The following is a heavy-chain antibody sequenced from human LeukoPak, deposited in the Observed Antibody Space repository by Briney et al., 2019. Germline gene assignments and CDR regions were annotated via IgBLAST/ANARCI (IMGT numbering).Heavy chain of an antibody. CDR3: ARGSYCSSTSCYRDAFDI. CDR2: ISAYNGNT. D-gene: IGHD2-2*01. Sequence: ASVKVSCKASGYTFTSYGISWVRQAPGRGLEWMGWISAYNGNTNYAQKLQGRVTMTTDTSTSTAYMELRSLRSDDTAVYYCARGSYCSSTSCYRDAFDIWGQGTMVTVSS. J-gene: IGHJ3*02. CDR1: GYTFTSYG. V-gene: IGHV1-18*01.